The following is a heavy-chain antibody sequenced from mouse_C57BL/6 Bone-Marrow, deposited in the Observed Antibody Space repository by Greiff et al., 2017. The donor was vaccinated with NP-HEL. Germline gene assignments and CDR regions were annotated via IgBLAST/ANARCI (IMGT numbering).Heavy chain of an antibody. CDR2: IYPGDGDT. CDR1: GYAFSSSW. CDR3: ARFTTVVATNFDY. J-gene: IGHJ2*01. Sequence: QVQLKESGPELVKPGASVKISCKASGYAFSSSWMNWVKQRPGKGLEWIGRIYPGDGDTNYNGKFKGKATLTADKSSSTAYMQLSSLTSEDYAVYFCARFTTVVATNFDYWGQGTTLTVSS. D-gene: IGHD1-1*01. V-gene: IGHV1-82*01.